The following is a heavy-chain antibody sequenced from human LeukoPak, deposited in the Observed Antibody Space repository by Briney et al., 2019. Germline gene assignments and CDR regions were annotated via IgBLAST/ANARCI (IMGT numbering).Heavy chain of an antibody. CDR3: ARLVGASDYGMDV. D-gene: IGHD1-26*01. CDR1: GGSISSSSYY. CDR2: IYYSGST. Sequence: PSETLSLTCTVSGGSISSSSYYWGWIRQPPGKGLEWIGSIYYSGSTYYNPSLKSRVTISVDTSKNQFSLKLSSVTAADTAVYYCARLVGASDYGMDVWGQGTTVTVSS. J-gene: IGHJ6*02. V-gene: IGHV4-39*01.